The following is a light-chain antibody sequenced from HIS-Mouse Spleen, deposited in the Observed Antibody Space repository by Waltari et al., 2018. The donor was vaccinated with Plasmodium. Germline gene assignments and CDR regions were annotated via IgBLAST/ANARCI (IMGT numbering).Light chain of an antibody. Sequence: SSELTQPPSVSVSPRQTARITCSGDALPQKYAYWYQQKSGQAPVLAIYEDSKRPSGIPERFSGSSSGTMATLTISGAQVEDEADYYCYSTDSSGNHRVFGGGTKLTVL. J-gene: IGLJ3*02. CDR3: YSTDSSGNHRV. CDR2: EDS. V-gene: IGLV3-10*01. CDR1: ALPQKY.